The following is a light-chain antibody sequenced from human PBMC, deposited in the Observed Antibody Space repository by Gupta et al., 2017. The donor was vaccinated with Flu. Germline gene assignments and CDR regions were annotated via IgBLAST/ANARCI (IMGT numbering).Light chain of an antibody. CDR1: QSVDRSS. J-gene: IGKJ2*01. CDR3: HQYDIPPRT. CDR2: API. V-gene: IGKV3-20*01. Sequence: GTLSLSPGDRATLSCRASQSVDRSSLAWSPLSPFQAPRLLISAPIIRATRIPDRFSGSGSGTDFTLTIIRLEPEDFAVYLCHQYDIPPRTFGQGTKLDIK.